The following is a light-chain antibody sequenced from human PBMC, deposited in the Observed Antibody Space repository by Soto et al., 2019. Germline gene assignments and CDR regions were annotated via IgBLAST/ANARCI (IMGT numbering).Light chain of an antibody. J-gene: IGKJ5*01. CDR1: EDITNS. CDR2: TVS. V-gene: IGKV1-9*01. Sequence: DIQLTQSPSFLSASVGDRVTITCRASEDITNSLAWYHQKPGKTPKFLISTVSTLQSGVRSRFSGSGSGTEFTLTSSGLQPEDFATYYCQQFKSYPITFGQGTRL. CDR3: QQFKSYPIT.